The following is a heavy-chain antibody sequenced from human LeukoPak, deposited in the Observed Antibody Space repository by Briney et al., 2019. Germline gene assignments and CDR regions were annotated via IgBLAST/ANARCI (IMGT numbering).Heavy chain of an antibody. CDR1: GYTFTGYY. J-gene: IGHJ4*02. CDR3: ARDANYILAWLDY. V-gene: IGHV1-2*02. Sequence: ASVKVSCKASGYTFTGYYMHWVRQAPGQGPEWMGWINPNSGGTNYAQKFQGRVTMTRDTSISTAYMELSRLRSDDTAVYYCARDANYILAWLDYWGQGTLVTVSS. CDR2: INPNSGGT. D-gene: IGHD3-9*01.